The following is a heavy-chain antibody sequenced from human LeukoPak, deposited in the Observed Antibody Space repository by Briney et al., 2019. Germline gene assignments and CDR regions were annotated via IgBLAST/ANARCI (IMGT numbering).Heavy chain of an antibody. CDR3: AGRRKEAAAYDH. V-gene: IGHV3-66*01. Sequence: PGESLRLSSAASGFTVSTNYMSWVRLAPGKGLEWVSLLHSDGNKYYAESVKGRFTISTDNSKNTLYLQMNSLRVEDTAVYYCAGRRKEAAAYDHWGQGTLVTVSS. D-gene: IGHD6-13*01. J-gene: IGHJ4*02. CDR1: GFTVSTNY. CDR2: LHSDGNK.